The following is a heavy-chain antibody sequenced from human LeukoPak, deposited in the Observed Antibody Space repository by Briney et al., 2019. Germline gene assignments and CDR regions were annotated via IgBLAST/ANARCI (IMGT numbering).Heavy chain of an antibody. J-gene: IGHJ4*02. CDR3: VRDPHALDY. Sequence: GGSLRLSCAASGFTFGSPWMHWVRQAPGKGLVWVSRINSDGSATAYADSVKGRFTISRDNAKNSLYLQMNSLRDEDTAVYYCVRDPHALDYWGRGTLVTVSS. CDR1: GFTFGSPW. CDR2: INSDGSAT. V-gene: IGHV3-74*01.